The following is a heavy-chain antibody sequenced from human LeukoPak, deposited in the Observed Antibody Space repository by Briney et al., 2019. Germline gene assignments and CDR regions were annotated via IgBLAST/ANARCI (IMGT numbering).Heavy chain of an antibody. Sequence: RSLRLSCAASGLTFSSYGMCWVRAAPGEGLGWVALMRYDGGKKYYTNSVNGQFTISRDKSKNTLYLQRNSLRAEYTAVYYCTKGSSGWSIDYWGQGTLVTVSS. D-gene: IGHD6-19*01. CDR1: GLTFSSYG. J-gene: IGHJ4*02. V-gene: IGHV3-30*02. CDR3: TKGSSGWSIDY. CDR2: MRYDGGKK.